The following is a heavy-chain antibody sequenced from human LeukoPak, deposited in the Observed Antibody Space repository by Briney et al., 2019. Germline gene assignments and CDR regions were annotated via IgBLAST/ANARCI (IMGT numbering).Heavy chain of an antibody. J-gene: IGHJ1*01. V-gene: IGHV3-74*01. CDR3: ARVSGPGMNEWFHL. CDR1: GFTFSGAW. CDR2: INNDGTTT. Sequence: PGGSLRLSCAASGFTFSGAWLHWVRQAPGKGLVWVSRINNDGTTTKYADSVKGRFTISRDNAKNTLYLQMNSLRAEDTAVYYCARVSGPGMNEWFHLWGQGTLVTVSS. D-gene: IGHD3-10*01.